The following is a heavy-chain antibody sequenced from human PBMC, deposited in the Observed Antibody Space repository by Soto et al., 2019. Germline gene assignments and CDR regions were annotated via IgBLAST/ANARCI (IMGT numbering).Heavy chain of an antibody. CDR2: ISSYDGTT. J-gene: IGHJ4*02. CDR1: GYSFASYG. V-gene: IGHV1-18*01. CDR3: ARGRGQRQLVCDFDY. Sequence: EDSLKVSREAYGYSFASYGINSVRQPPGQGLEWMGWISSYDGTTKYAQKVQGRVTMTTDESTSTAYMELSSLRSEDTAVYYCARGRGQRQLVCDFDYWGQGTLVTVSS. D-gene: IGHD6-13*01.